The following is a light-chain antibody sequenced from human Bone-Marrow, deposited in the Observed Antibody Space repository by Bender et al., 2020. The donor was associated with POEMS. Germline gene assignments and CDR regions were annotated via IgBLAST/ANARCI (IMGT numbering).Light chain of an antibody. CDR3: CSYAGSSTHVV. V-gene: IGLV2-23*02. J-gene: IGLJ2*01. Sequence: QSALTQPASVSGSPGQSITISCTGISGDVGILHLVSWYQQYPGKAPKLILYEVSKRPSGVYSRFSGSLSGDTASLTISGLQAEDEADYYCCSYAGSSTHVVFGGGTKLTVL. CDR2: EVS. CDR1: SGDVGILHL.